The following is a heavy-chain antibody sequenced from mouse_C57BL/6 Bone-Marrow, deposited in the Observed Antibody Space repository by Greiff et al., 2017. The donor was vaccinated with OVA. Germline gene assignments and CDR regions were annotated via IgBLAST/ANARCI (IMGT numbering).Heavy chain of an antibody. CDR3: ARTLRHYFDY. D-gene: IGHD1-2*01. CDR2: IDPSDSYT. V-gene: IGHV1-59*01. CDR1: GYTFTSYW. J-gene: IGHJ2*01. Sequence: VQLQQPGAELVRPGTSVKLSCKASGYTFTSYWMHWVKQRPGQGLEWIGVIDPSDSYTNYNQKFKGKATLTVDTSSSTAYMQLSSLTSEDSAVYYCARTLRHYFDYWGQGTTLTVSS.